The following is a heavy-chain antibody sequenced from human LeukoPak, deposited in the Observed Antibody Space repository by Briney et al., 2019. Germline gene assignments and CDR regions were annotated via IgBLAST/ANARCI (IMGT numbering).Heavy chain of an antibody. Sequence: GASVKVSCKAFGGTFSSYAISWVRQAPGQGLEWMGGIIPIFGTANYAQRFQDRVTITADESTSTAYMELRSLRSDDTAVYYCARDGALIVGATSGGYGMDVWGQGTTVTVSS. J-gene: IGHJ6*02. V-gene: IGHV1-69*13. D-gene: IGHD1-26*01. CDR3: ARDGALIVGATSGGYGMDV. CDR1: GGTFSSYA. CDR2: IIPIFGTA.